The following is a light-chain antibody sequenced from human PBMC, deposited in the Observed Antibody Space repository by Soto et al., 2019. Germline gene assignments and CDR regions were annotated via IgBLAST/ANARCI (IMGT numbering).Light chain of an antibody. Sequence: IVITQSPATLSVSPGERATLSCRASQSVSSNLAWYQQKPGQAPRLLIYGASTTATGIPARFSGSGSGTEFTLTISSLQSEDFAVYYCQQYDNWPPGTFGQGTNVEIK. CDR3: QQYDNWPPGT. V-gene: IGKV3-15*01. CDR2: GAS. J-gene: IGKJ1*01. CDR1: QSVSSN.